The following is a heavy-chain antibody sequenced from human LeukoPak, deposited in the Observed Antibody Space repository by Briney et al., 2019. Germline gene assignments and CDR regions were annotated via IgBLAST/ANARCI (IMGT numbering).Heavy chain of an antibody. J-gene: IGHJ3*02. Sequence: GASVKVSCKASGYTFTSYYMHWVRQAPGQGLEWMGIINPSGGSTSYAQKFQGRVTMTRDTSTSTVYMELSSLRSEDTAVYYCARVMADYDSSGEDAFDIWGQGTMVTVSS. CDR3: ARVMADYDSSGEDAFDI. CDR1: GYTFTSYY. D-gene: IGHD3-22*01. V-gene: IGHV1-46*01. CDR2: INPSGGST.